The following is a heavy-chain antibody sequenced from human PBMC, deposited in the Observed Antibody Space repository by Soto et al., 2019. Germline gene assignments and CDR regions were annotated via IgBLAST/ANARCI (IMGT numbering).Heavy chain of an antibody. J-gene: IGHJ4*02. CDR2: IYHSGST. CDR3: ARVTPKYSSSSFDY. Sequence: SETLSLTCAVSGGSISSGGYSWSWIRQPPGKGLEWIGYIYHSGSTYYNPSLKSRVTISVDRSKNQFSLKLSSVTAADTAVYYCARVTPKYSSSSFDYWGQGTLVTVSS. CDR1: GGSISSGGYS. D-gene: IGHD6-6*01. V-gene: IGHV4-30-2*01.